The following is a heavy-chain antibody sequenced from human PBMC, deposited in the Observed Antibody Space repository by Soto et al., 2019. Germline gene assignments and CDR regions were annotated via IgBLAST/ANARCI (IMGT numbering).Heavy chain of an antibody. CDR2: IIPIFGTA. CDR3: ARVRGSKGGYTLDY. J-gene: IGHJ4*02. V-gene: IGHV1-69*12. CDR1: GGTFSSYA. Sequence: QVQLVQSGAEVKKPGSSVKVSCKASGGTFSSYAISWVRQAPGQGLEWMGGIIPIFGTANYAQKFQGRVTITADESTSTAYRELSSLRSEDTAVYYCARVRGSKGGYTLDYWGQGTLVTVSS. D-gene: IGHD5-12*01.